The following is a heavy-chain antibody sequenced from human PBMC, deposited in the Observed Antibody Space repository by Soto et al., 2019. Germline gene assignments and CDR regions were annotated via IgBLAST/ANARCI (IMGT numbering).Heavy chain of an antibody. CDR1: GFTFSSYA. CDR3: TRTTPGETYYYYGMDV. CDR2: ISGSGGST. J-gene: IGHJ6*02. Sequence: QPGGSLRLSCAASGFTFSSYAMSWVRQAPGKGLEWVSAISGSGGSTYYADSVKGRFTISRDNSKNTLYLQMNSLRAEDTAVYYCTRTTPGETYYYYGMDVWGHGTTVTVSS. V-gene: IGHV3-23*01. D-gene: IGHD1-7*01.